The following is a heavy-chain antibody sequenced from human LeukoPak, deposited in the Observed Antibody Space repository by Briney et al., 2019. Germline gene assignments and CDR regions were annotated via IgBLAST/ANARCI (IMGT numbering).Heavy chain of an antibody. CDR2: INHSGST. J-gene: IGHJ6*02. CDR1: GGSFSGYY. Sequence: SETLSLTCAVYGGSFSGYYWSWIRQPPGKGLEWIGEINHSGSTNYNPSLKSRVTISVDTSKNQFSLKLSSVTAADTAVYYCASPKYSNYYYYGMDVWGQGTTVTVSS. D-gene: IGHD4-11*01. V-gene: IGHV4-34*01. CDR3: ASPKYSNYYYYGMDV.